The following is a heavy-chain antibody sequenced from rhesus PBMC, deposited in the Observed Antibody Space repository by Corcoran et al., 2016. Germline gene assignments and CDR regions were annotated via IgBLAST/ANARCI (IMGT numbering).Heavy chain of an antibody. CDR2: IYGGSGNT. Sequence: QVQLQESGPGLVKPSETLSLTCAVSGYSISSGYGWGWIRQPPGKGLEWIGQIYGGSGNTSSNPSLKRRVTGSKDTSKNQVSLKLSSVTAADTAGYYCARGNYEDFDVWGPGVLVTVSS. V-gene: IGHV4-127*01. CDR3: ARGNYEDFDV. J-gene: IGHJ5-1*01. D-gene: IGHD3-9*01. CDR1: GYSISSGYG.